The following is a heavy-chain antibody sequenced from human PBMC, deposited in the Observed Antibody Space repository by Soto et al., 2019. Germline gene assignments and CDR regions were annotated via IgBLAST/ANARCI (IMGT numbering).Heavy chain of an antibody. CDR2: ISGSGAST. CDR1: GLTFSSHA. CDR3: AKRTGDY. J-gene: IGHJ4*02. Sequence: EVQLLESGGGSVEPGGSLRLSCAASGLTFSSHAMSWVRQAPGKGLEWVSAISGSGASTYYADSVKGRFTISRDNSKNTVYLQMNSRRVGDTVVYYCAKRTGDYWSQGTLVTVSS. D-gene: IGHD3-9*01. V-gene: IGHV3-23*01.